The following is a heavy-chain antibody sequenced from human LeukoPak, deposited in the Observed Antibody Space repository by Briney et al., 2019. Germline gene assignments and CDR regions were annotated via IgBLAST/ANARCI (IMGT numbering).Heavy chain of an antibody. Sequence: SETPSLTCTISGGSISSYFWSWIRQPPGKGLEWIGYIYYTGSTNYNPSLKSRVIISLDTSKNQFSLKLSSVTAADTAVYYCARDRNYGSGNYMDVWGKGTTVTISS. CDR1: GGSISSYF. CDR3: ARDRNYGSGNYMDV. J-gene: IGHJ6*03. CDR2: IYYTGST. V-gene: IGHV4-59*01. D-gene: IGHD3-10*01.